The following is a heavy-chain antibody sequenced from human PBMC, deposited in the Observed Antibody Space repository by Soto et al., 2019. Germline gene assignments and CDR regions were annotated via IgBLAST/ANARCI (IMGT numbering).Heavy chain of an antibody. CDR2: IWYDGSNK. CDR3: ARDHYYDSSGYYYPADY. CDR1: GFTFSSYG. J-gene: IGHJ4*02. Sequence: GGSLRLSCAASGFTFSSYGMHWVRQAPGKGLEWVAVIWYDGSNKYYADSVKGRFTISRDNSKNTLYLQMNSLRAEDTAVYYCARDHYYDSSGYYYPADYWRQGPLVTVSS. D-gene: IGHD3-22*01. V-gene: IGHV3-33*01.